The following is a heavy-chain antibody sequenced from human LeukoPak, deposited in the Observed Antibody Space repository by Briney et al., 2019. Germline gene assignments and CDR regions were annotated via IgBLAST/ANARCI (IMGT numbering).Heavy chain of an antibody. Sequence: PGRSLRLSCAASGFNFRSYGMHWVRQAPGKGLEWVAVIWYDGSNKYYADSVKGRFIISRDNSKNTMSLQMNSLRAEDTAVYYCAILEQWLALDHWGQGTLVRVSS. D-gene: IGHD6-19*01. J-gene: IGHJ4*02. CDR1: GFNFRSYG. CDR2: IWYDGSNK. CDR3: AILEQWLALDH. V-gene: IGHV3-33*01.